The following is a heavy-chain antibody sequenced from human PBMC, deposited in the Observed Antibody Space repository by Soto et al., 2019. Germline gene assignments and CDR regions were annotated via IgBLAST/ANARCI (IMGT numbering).Heavy chain of an antibody. D-gene: IGHD1-1*01. CDR3: ARTQGSYWNDDPFDY. Sequence: SGTLSLTSTVAGGSINKHYWSWVRQPPEKGLEWIGYIYYTGSTNYNPSLKSRVTITRDTSASTAYMELSSLRSEDTAVYYCARTQGSYWNDDPFDYWGQGTLVTVSS. CDR2: IYYTGST. CDR1: GGSINKHY. V-gene: IGHV4-59*11. J-gene: IGHJ4*02.